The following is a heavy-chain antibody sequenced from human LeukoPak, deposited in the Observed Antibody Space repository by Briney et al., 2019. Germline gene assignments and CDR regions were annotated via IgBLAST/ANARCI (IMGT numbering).Heavy chain of an antibody. CDR2: IYTSGST. CDR1: GGSISSYY. Sequence: SETLSLTCTVSGGSISSYYWSWIRQPAGKGLEWIGRIYTSGSTNHNPSLKSRVTISVDSSKNQFSLRLSSMTAADTAVYYCARGYYYHRWGQGTLVTVSS. V-gene: IGHV4-4*07. CDR3: ARGYYYHR. J-gene: IGHJ4*02. D-gene: IGHD3-22*01.